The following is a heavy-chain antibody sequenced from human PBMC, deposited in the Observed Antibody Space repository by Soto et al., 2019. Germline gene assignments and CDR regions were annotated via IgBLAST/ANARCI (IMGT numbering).Heavy chain of an antibody. CDR3: ERDRCSSNNCYTGSCYGMAD. CDR2: IIPIFGTA. J-gene: IGHJ6*04. CDR1: GGTFSSYA. Sequence: SVKVSCKVSGGTFSSYAISWGRQAPGQGLEWMGGIIPIFGTANYAQKFQGRVTITADESTSTAYMELRSLRSEDTAVYYCERDRCSSNNCYTGSCYGMADWGKGTPATDSS. V-gene: IGHV1-69*13. D-gene: IGHD2-2*02.